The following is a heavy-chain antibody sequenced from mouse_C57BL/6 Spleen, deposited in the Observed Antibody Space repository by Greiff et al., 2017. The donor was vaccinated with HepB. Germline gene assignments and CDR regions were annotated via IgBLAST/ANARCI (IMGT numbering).Heavy chain of an antibody. CDR3: ATRGVTTWDYYAMDY. D-gene: IGHD2-2*01. CDR1: GYTFTSYW. J-gene: IGHJ4*01. V-gene: IGHV1-69*01. Sequence: QVQLQQPGAELVMPGASVKLSCKASGYTFTSYWMHWVKQRPGQGLEWIGEIDPSDSYTNYNQKFKGKSTLTVDKSSSTAYMQLSSLTSEDSAVYYCATRGVTTWDYYAMDYWGQGTSVTVSS. CDR2: IDPSDSYT.